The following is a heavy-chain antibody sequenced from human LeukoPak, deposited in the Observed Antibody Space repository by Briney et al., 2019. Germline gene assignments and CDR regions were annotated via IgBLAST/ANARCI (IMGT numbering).Heavy chain of an antibody. CDR1: GYTFTGYY. D-gene: IGHD3-16*02. CDR3: ARPFRSYRYDAFDI. V-gene: IGHV1-2*04. J-gene: IGHJ3*02. CDR2: INPNSGGT. Sequence: ASVKVSCKASGYTFTGYYMHWVRQAPGQGLEWMGWINPNSGGTNYAQKFQGWVTMTRDTSISTAYMELSRLRSDDTAVYYCARPFRSYRYDAFDIWGQGTMVTVSS.